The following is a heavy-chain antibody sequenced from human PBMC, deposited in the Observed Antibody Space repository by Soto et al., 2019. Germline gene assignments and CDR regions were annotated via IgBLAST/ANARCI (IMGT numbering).Heavy chain of an antibody. J-gene: IGHJ5*02. D-gene: IGHD6-19*01. CDR2: IYYSGST. V-gene: IGHV4-61*01. CDR1: GGSVSSGSYY. Sequence: QVQLQESGPGLVKPSETLSLTCTVSGGSVSSGSYYWSWIRQPPGKGLEWIGYIYYSGSTNYNPSLKSRVTLSVDTSKNQFSLKLSSVTAAETAVYYCARDSRIAVAGTRSSGVHWFDPWGQGTLVTVSS. CDR3: ARDSRIAVAGTRSSGVHWFDP.